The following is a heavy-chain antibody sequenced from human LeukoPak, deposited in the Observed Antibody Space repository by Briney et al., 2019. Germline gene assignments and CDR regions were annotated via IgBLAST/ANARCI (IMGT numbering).Heavy chain of an antibody. CDR1: GFTFSSYS. V-gene: IGHV3-21*01. CDR2: ISSSSSYI. CDR3: ARDSGGDYGSGSYYPKFDY. J-gene: IGHJ4*02. D-gene: IGHD3-10*01. Sequence: GGSLRLSCAASGFTFSSYSMNWVRQAPGKGLEWVSSISSSSSYIYYADSVKGRFTISRDNAKNSLYLQMNSLRAEDTAVYYCARDSGGDYGSGSYYPKFDYWGQGTLVTVSS.